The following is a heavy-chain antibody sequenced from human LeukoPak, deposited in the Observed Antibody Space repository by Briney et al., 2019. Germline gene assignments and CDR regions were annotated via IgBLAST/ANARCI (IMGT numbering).Heavy chain of an antibody. Sequence: GGTLRLSCAASGFTFSSYSMNWVCQAPGKGLEWVSSISSSSSYIYYADSVKGRFTISRDNAKNSLYLQMNSLRAEDTAVYYCARDGGSSHYYYYYMDVWGKGTTVTVSS. CDR1: GFTFSSYS. D-gene: IGHD6-6*01. V-gene: IGHV3-21*01. J-gene: IGHJ6*03. CDR3: ARDGGSSHYYYYYMDV. CDR2: ISSSSSYI.